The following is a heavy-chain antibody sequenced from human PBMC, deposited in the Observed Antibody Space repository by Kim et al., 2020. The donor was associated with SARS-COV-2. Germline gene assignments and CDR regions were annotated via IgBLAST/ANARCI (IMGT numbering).Heavy chain of an antibody. V-gene: IGHV3-23*01. J-gene: IGHJ3*02. Sequence: DSVKGRFTISRDNSKNTLYLQMNSLRAEDTAVYYCAKGDPEPQDLSAFDIWGQGTMVTVSS. CDR3: AKGDPEPQDLSAFDI.